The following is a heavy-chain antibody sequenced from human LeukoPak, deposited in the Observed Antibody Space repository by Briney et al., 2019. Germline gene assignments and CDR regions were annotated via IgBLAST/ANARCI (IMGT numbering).Heavy chain of an antibody. CDR3: ARGSSGWYWNYFDY. V-gene: IGHV4-4*02. Sequence: KTSETLSLTCAVSGGSISSSNWWSWVRPPPGKGLEWIGEIYHSGSTNYNPSLKSRVTISVDKSKNQFSLKLSSVTAADTAVYYCARGSSGWYWNYFDYWGQGTLVTVSS. CDR2: IYHSGST. D-gene: IGHD6-19*01. CDR1: GGSISSSNW. J-gene: IGHJ4*02.